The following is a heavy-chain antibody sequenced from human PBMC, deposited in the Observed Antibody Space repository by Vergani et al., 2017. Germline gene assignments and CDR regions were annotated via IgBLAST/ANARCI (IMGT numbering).Heavy chain of an antibody. CDR1: GFRFREHG. J-gene: IGHJ4*02. V-gene: IGHV3-23*01. CDR2: ISGHDHRT. CDR3: TRDRLDDSYAYFDY. D-gene: IGHD3-16*01. Sequence: EVQLLESGGGSVQPGESLRLSCVASGFRFREHGMNWVRQAPGKGLEWVSGISGHDHRTLYADSVKGRFIISRDDSKNTLYLQMSSLKAEDTAVYYCTRDRLDDSYAYFDYWGQGTLVTVSP.